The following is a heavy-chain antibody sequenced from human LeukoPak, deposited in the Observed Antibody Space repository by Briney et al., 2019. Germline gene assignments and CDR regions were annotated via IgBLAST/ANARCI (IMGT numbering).Heavy chain of an antibody. Sequence: SETLSLTCTVSGVSISSGDYYWSWIRQPPGKGLEWIGNIYYSGSAYYNPSLKSRVTMSVDTSKNQFSLKLSSVTAADTAVYYCARKPIVNSAWYYFDYWGQGTLVTVSS. D-gene: IGHD3-22*01. CDR3: ARKPIVNSAWYYFDY. V-gene: IGHV4-39*07. J-gene: IGHJ4*02. CDR1: GVSISSGDYY. CDR2: IYYSGSA.